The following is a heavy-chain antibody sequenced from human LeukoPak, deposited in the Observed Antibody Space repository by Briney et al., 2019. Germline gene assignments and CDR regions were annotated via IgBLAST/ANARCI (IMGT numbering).Heavy chain of an antibody. V-gene: IGHV1-2*02. Sequence: ASVKVSCKASGYTFTSYYMHWVRQAPGQGLEWMGWINPNSGGTNYAQKFQGRVTMTRDTSISTAYMELSRLRSDDTAVYYCARDGSYSSGWFNWFDPWGQGTLVTVSS. CDR3: ARDGSYSSGWFNWFDP. J-gene: IGHJ5*02. D-gene: IGHD6-19*01. CDR1: GYTFTSYY. CDR2: INPNSGGT.